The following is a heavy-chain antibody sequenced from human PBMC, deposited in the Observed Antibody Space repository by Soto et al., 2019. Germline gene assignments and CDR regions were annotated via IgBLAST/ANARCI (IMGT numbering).Heavy chain of an antibody. CDR3: ATGGLVVPAAADAFDI. V-gene: IGHV1-3*01. D-gene: IGHD2-2*01. CDR1: GYTFTSYA. J-gene: IGHJ3*02. CDR2: ISAYNGNT. Sequence: ASVKVSCKASGYTFTSYAMHWVRQAPGQRLEWMGWISAYNGNTNYSQKLQGRVTITRDTSTSTAYMELRSLRSDDTAVYYCATGGLVVPAAADAFDIWGQGTMVTVSS.